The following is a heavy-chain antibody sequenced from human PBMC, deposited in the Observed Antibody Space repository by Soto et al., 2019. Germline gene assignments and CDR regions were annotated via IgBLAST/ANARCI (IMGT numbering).Heavy chain of an antibody. CDR3: ARSSAVITTLDYFDY. Sequence: TSETLSLTCTVSGGSISGSSYYWGWIRQPPGKGLEWIGSIYYSGSTYYNPSLKSRVTISVDTSKNQFSLKLSSVTAADTAVYYCARSSAVITTLDYFDYWGQGTLVTVSS. CDR2: IYYSGST. D-gene: IGHD3-22*01. CDR1: GGSISGSSYY. J-gene: IGHJ4*02. V-gene: IGHV4-39*01.